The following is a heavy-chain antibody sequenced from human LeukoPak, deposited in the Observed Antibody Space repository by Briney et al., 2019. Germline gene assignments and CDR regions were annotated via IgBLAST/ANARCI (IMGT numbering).Heavy chain of an antibody. V-gene: IGHV4-59*01. J-gene: IGHJ6*03. D-gene: IGHD3-3*01. CDR3: ARLLGGDPYYMDV. CDR1: GGSISTYY. Sequence: SETLSLTCTVSGGSISTYYWTWIRQPPGKGLEWIGYLYYSGTTGYNPSLKSRVTISGDTSKNQFSLKLTSVTAADTAVYYCARLLGGDPYYMDVWGEGTTVTVSS. CDR2: LYYSGTT.